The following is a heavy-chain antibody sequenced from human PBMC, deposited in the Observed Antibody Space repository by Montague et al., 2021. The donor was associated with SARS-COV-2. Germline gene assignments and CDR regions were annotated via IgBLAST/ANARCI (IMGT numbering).Heavy chain of an antibody. D-gene: IGHD5-24*01. J-gene: IGHJ5*02. CDR1: GWSITGSD. Sequence: SETLSLTCTILGWSITGSDWNCIRQHPSNGLEWYGYICYRGSTNYNPSLETRVTISVDPSKNQFSLKLSSVTAADTAVYYCAREDRWNWFNPWGQGTLVIVSS. CDR2: ICYRGST. CDR3: AREDRWNWFNP. V-gene: IGHV4-59*01.